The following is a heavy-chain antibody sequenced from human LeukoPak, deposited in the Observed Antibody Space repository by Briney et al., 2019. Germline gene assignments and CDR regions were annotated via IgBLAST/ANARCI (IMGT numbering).Heavy chain of an antibody. J-gene: IGHJ4*02. V-gene: IGHV4-61*02. D-gene: IGHD5-18*01. CDR3: ARGYSYGYSY. CDR2: IYTSGST. CDR1: GGSISSGSHY. Sequence: PWETLSLTCTVSGGSISSGSHYWSWIRQPAGKGLEWIGRIYTSGSTNYNPSLKSRVTISVDTSKNQFSLKLSSVTAADTAVYYCARGYSYGYSYWGQGTLVTVSS.